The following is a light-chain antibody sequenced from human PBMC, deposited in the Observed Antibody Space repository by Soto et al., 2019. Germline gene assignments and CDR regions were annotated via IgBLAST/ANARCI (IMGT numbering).Light chain of an antibody. Sequence: QSALTQPPSASGSPGQSVTISCTGTSSDVGGYNYVSWYQQHPGQAPKIMVSEVSKRPSGVPDRFSGSKSGNTACLTVSGLQAEDEDDYYCSSFAGNNTLVFGGGTKLTVL. V-gene: IGLV2-8*01. J-gene: IGLJ2*01. CDR2: EVS. CDR3: SSFAGNNTLV. CDR1: SSDVGGYNY.